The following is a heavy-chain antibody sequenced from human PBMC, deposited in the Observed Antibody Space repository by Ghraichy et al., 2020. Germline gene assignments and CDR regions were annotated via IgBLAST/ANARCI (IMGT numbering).Heavy chain of an antibody. J-gene: IGHJ6*02. CDR3: AKEAPEGYYDFWSGYYHYYGMDV. Sequence: GGSLRLSCAASGFTFSSYGIHWVRQAPGKGLEWVAVISYDGSNKYYADSVKGRFTISRDNSKNTLYLQMNSLRAEDTAVYYCAKEAPEGYYDFWSGYYHYYGMDVWGQGTTVTVSS. V-gene: IGHV3-30*18. CDR1: GFTFSSYG. D-gene: IGHD3-3*01. CDR2: ISYDGSNK.